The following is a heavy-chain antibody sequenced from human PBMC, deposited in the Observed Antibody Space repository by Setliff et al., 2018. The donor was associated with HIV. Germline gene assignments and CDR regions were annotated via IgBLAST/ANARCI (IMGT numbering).Heavy chain of an antibody. CDR1: GGSFSGYF. Sequence: SETLSLTCAVYGGSFSGYFWTWIRQPPQKRLEWIGEINHSGDTNYNPSLKSRVTISADTSKNQFSLNLNSVTAADTAVYYCVRGPHTSSWYGGRYFDFWGQGTLVTVSS. CDR3: VRGPHTSSWYGGRYFDF. D-gene: IGHD6-13*01. V-gene: IGHV4-34*01. CDR2: INHSGDT. J-gene: IGHJ4*02.